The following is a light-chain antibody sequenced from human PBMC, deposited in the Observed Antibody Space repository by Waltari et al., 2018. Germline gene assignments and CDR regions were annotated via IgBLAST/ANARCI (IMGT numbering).Light chain of an antibody. CDR3: QSYDNSLVV. CDR1: SPNIGAGFA. V-gene: IGLV1-40*01. CDR2: GNN. Sequence: QSVLTQPPSVSGAPGQRVTLSCTGSSPNIGAGFAVHWDQQLPGTAPKLLIYGNNNRPSGVPDRFSGSKSGTSASLAITGLQAEDEADYYCQSYDNSLVVFGGGTKLTAL. J-gene: IGLJ2*01.